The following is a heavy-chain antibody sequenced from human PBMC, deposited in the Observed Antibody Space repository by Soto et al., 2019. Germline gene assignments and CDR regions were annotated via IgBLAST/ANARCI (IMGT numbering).Heavy chain of an antibody. D-gene: IGHD1-26*01. Sequence: QVHLVESGGGVVQPGRALRLSCAASGFTFSNYAMHWVRQAPGKGLEWVAFTSYDGSDKYYADSVRGRFTISRDNSRNTHYLQMNSLRPEDTAVYYCAREGIVGATRGYYFDYWGQGTLVTVSS. CDR2: TSYDGSDK. J-gene: IGHJ4*02. V-gene: IGHV3-30-3*01. CDR1: GFTFSNYA. CDR3: AREGIVGATRGYYFDY.